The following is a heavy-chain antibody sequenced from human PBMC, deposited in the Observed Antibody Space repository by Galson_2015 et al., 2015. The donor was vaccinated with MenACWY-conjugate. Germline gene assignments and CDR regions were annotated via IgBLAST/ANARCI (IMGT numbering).Heavy chain of an antibody. CDR1: GFTFSNYC. V-gene: IGHV3-7*03. CDR2: VNQDGSDR. D-gene: IGHD2-15*01. J-gene: IGHJ4*02. CDR3: VRLFCRGGRCDSVFDY. Sequence: LRLSCAASGFTFSNYCMGWVRQAPGKGLEWVANVNQDGSDRPYVDSVKGRFTISRDNAKNSLFLQMNSLRAEDTAVYYCVRLFCRGGRCDSVFDYWGQGTLVTVSS.